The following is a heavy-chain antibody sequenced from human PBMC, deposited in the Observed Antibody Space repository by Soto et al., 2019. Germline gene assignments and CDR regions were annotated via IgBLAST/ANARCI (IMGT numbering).Heavy chain of an antibody. V-gene: IGHV1-69*01. Sequence: QVQLVQSGAEVKKPGSSVRVSCKTSGDSFSKYTVNWVRQAPRQGLEWMGGFIPRFGTTKFAPTPQGRVTITADQSTNTVDMEWSSRRAWDTALYYCARGRGLYNSGRSQLDSWGQGTLVTVSS. J-gene: IGHJ4*02. CDR1: GDSFSKYT. CDR2: FIPRFGTT. CDR3: ARGRGLYNSGRSQLDS. D-gene: IGHD1-1*01.